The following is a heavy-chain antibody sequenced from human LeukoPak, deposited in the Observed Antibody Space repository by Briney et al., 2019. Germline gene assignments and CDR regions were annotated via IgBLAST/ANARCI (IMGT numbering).Heavy chain of an antibody. J-gene: IGHJ4*02. Sequence: GGSLRLSCAASGFTFSDYYMNWIRQAPGKGLEWVAYISSSGNTIYYADSVKGRFTISRDNAKNSLYLQMNSLRAEDTAVYYCARDFTQGYYDSSGYYSDYWGQGTLVTVSS. D-gene: IGHD3-22*01. CDR3: ARDFTQGYYDSSGYYSDY. CDR2: ISSSGNTI. V-gene: IGHV3-11*01. CDR1: GFTFSDYY.